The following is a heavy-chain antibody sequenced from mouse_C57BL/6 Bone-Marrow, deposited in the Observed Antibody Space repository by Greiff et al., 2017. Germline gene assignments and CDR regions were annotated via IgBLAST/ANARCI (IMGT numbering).Heavy chain of an antibody. CDR1: GYTFTSYT. V-gene: IGHV1-4*01. CDR3: ARLPFYSYGSSEGFAY. J-gene: IGHJ3*01. Sequence: VQLQQSGAELARPGASVKMSCKASGYTFTSYTMHWVKQRPGQGLEWIGYINPSSGYTKYNQKFKDKATLTADKSSSTAYMQLSSLTSEDSAVYYCARLPFYSYGSSEGFAYWGQGTLVTVSA. D-gene: IGHD1-1*01. CDR2: INPSSGYT.